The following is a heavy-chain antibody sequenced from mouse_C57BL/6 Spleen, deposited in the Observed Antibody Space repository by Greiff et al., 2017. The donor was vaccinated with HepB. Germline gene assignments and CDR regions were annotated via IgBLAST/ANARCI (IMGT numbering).Heavy chain of an antibody. V-gene: IGHV2-2*01. D-gene: IGHD2-1*01. Sequence: VHLVESGPGLVQPSQSLSITCTVSGFSLTSYGVHWVRQSPGKGLEWLGVIWSGGSTDYNAAFISRLSISKDNSKSQVFFKMNSLQADDTAIYYCARNWGNGNLYYAMDYWGQGTSVTVSS. J-gene: IGHJ4*01. CDR2: IWSGGST. CDR1: GFSLTSYG. CDR3: ARNWGNGNLYYAMDY.